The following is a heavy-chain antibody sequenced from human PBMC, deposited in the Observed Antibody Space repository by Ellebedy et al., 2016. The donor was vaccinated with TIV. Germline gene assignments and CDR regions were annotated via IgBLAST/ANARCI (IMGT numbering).Heavy chain of an antibody. CDR2: SGSGGGT. Sequence: GESLKISCAASGFNFGSNAMSWVRQTPGKGLEWVSGSGSGGGTHYADSVKGRFTVSRDNSKNTLFLQVNSLRAEDTAVYYCIFKGMSARLYWGQGTLVTVSS. D-gene: IGHD6-6*01. CDR3: IFKGMSARLY. CDR1: GFNFGSNA. J-gene: IGHJ1*01. V-gene: IGHV3-23*01.